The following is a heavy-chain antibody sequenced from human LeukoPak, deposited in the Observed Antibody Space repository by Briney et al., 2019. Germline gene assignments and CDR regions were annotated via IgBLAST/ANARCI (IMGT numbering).Heavy chain of an antibody. D-gene: IGHD3-10*01. CDR1: GYTFTSYG. CDR3: ARDRGVNYYFDY. CDR2: ISAYNGNT. V-gene: IGHV1-18*04. J-gene: IGHJ4*02. Sequence: ASVKVSCKASGYTFTSYGISWVRQAPGQGLGWMGWISAYNGNTNYAQKLQGRVTMTTDASTSTAYMELRSLRSDDTAVYYCARDRGVNYYFDYWGQGTLVTVSS.